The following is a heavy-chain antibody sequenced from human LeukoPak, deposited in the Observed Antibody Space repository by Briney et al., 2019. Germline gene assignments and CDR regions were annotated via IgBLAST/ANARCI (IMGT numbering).Heavy chain of an antibody. V-gene: IGHV3-15*01. J-gene: IGHJ6*03. CDR1: GFTFSNAW. D-gene: IGHD5-12*01. CDR3: TTDVAIYYYYYMDV. Sequence: SGGSLRLSCAAPGFTFSNAWMSWVRQAPGKGLEWVGRIKSKTDGGTTDYAAPVKGRFTISRDDSKNTLYLQMNSLKTEDTAVYYCTTDVAIYYYYYMDVWGKGTAVTVSS. CDR2: IKSKTDGGTT.